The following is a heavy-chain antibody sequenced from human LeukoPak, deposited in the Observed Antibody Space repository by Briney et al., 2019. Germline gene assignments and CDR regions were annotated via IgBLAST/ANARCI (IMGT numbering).Heavy chain of an antibody. CDR1: GGSFSGYY. Sequence: SETLSLTCAVYGGSFSGYYWSWIRQPPGKGLEWIGEINHSGSTNYNPSLKSRVTISVDTSKIQFSLKLSSVTAADTAVYYCARTIAAALSYWGQGTLVTVSS. CDR2: INHSGST. V-gene: IGHV4-34*01. CDR3: ARTIAAALSY. D-gene: IGHD2-15*01. J-gene: IGHJ4*02.